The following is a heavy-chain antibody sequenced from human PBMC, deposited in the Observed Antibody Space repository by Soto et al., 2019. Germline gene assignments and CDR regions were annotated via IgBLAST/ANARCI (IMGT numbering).Heavy chain of an antibody. D-gene: IGHD3-10*01. CDR1: GFTFSGYI. V-gene: IGHV3-21*01. Sequence: EVQLVESGRGLGKPGGSLRLSCAASGFTFSGYIMNWVRQAPGKGLEWVSSISSSSSYIYYAESVKGRFTISRDNAKNSLYLQMNSLRAEDTAVYYCAREGRSRNFDYWGQGTLVTVSS. J-gene: IGHJ4*02. CDR3: AREGRSRNFDY. CDR2: ISSSSSYI.